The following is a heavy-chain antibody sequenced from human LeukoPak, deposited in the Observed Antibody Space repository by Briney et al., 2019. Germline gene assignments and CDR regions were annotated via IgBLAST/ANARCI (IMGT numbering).Heavy chain of an antibody. CDR1: GFTFSSYE. CDR2: ISSSGSTI. J-gene: IGHJ6*02. Sequence: GGSLRLSCAASGFTFSSYEMNWVRQAPGKGLEWVSYISSSGSTIYYADSVKGRFTISRDNAKNSLYLQMNGLRAEDTAVYYCARDGRCSGGSCQQLYYYYGMDVWGQGTTVTVSS. D-gene: IGHD2-15*01. CDR3: ARDGRCSGGSCQQLYYYYGMDV. V-gene: IGHV3-48*03.